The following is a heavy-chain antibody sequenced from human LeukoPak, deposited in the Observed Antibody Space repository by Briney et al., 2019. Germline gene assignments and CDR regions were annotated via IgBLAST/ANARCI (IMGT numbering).Heavy chain of an antibody. Sequence: PETLSLTCAVYGGSLSGYYWTWIRQSPEMGLEWIGEINHVGSTNYNPSLKSRVTILVDTSKNQFSLKLSSVTAADTAVYYCVRGPPSIAAGGTVRYYYYGLDVWGPGTTVTVSS. D-gene: IGHD6-13*01. CDR3: VRGPPSIAAGGTVRYYYYGLDV. CDR2: INHVGST. CDR1: GGSLSGYY. V-gene: IGHV4-34*01. J-gene: IGHJ6*02.